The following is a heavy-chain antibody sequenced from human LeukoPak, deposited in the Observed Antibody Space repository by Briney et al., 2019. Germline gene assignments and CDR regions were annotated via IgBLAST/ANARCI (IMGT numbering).Heavy chain of an antibody. CDR3: ARGPLRFLEWAPSHFDY. CDR2: INHSGST. J-gene: IGHJ4*02. V-gene: IGHV4-34*01. Sequence: KTSETLSLTCAVYGGSFSGYYWSWIRQPPGKGLEWIGEINHSGSTNYNPSLKSRVTISVDTSKNQFSLKLSSVTAVDTAVYYCARGPLRFLEWAPSHFDYWGQGTLVTVSS. D-gene: IGHD3-3*01. CDR1: GGSFSGYY.